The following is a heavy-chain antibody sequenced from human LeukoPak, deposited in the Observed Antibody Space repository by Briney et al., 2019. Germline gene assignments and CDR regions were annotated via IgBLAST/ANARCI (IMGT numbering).Heavy chain of an antibody. CDR3: ATNAMELHY. V-gene: IGHV3-23*01. J-gene: IGHJ4*02. CDR2: VSSSGGST. CDR1: GFTFSDHY. Sequence: GGSLRLSCTASGFTFSDHYMDWVRQAPGQGLEWVSTVSSSGGSTYYADSVKGRFTISRDNSKNTLFLQMNSLRSEDTAVYYCATNAMELHYWGQGTLVTVSS. D-gene: IGHD1-7*01.